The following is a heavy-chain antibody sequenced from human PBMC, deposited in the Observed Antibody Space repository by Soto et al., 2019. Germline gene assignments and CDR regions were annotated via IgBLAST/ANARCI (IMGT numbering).Heavy chain of an antibody. D-gene: IGHD3-10*01. Sequence: QPQLQESGPGLVTPSETLSLTCTVSNGSITSSISYWGWIRQPPGGVLAWIGSSYDNGTTYYNPSLKTRVTISVDTAKNQSSLKLSAVTASDTAVHNIAIHTTGLWFGDGPDDWCQGTLVTVSS. J-gene: IGHJ4*02. CDR3: AIHTTGLWFGDGPDD. V-gene: IGHV4-39*01. CDR2: SYDNGTT. CDR1: NGSITSSISY.